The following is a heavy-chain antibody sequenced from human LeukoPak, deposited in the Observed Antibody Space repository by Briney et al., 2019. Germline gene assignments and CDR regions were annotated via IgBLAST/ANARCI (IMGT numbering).Heavy chain of an antibody. D-gene: IGHD1-1*01. CDR1: GFTFSNAW. CDR3: TTDSGRYWNDAFDI. V-gene: IGHV3-15*01. J-gene: IGHJ3*02. CDR2: IKSKTDGGTT. Sequence: PGGSLRLSCAASGFTFSNAWMSWVRQAPGKGLEWVGRIKSKTDGGTTDYAAPVKGRFTISRDDSKNTLYLQMNSLKTEDTAVYYCTTDSGRYWNDAFDIWGQGTMVTVSS.